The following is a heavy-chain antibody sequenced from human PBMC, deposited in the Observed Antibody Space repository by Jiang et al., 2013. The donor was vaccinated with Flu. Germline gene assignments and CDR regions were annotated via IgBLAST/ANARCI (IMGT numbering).Heavy chain of an antibody. Sequence: GYTFTSYAMNWVRQAPGQGLEWMGWINTNTGNPTYAQGFTGRFVFSLDTSVSTAYLQISSLKAEDTAVYYCARVGFGTLPDYWGQGTLVTVSS. CDR3: ARVGFGTLPDY. CDR2: INTNTGNP. CDR1: GYTFTSYA. V-gene: IGHV7-4-1*02. D-gene: IGHD3-10*01. J-gene: IGHJ4*02.